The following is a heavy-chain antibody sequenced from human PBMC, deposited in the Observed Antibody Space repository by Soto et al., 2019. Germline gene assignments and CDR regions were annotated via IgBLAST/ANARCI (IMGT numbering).Heavy chain of an antibody. V-gene: IGHV4-30-4*01. CDR3: GRGQTPLDV. CDR2: IYYSGST. CDR1: GGTITRGDHF. Sequence: SETLSLTCSVSGGTITRGDHFWSWVRQSPGKGLEWLGYIYYSGSTYYNPSLKGRVMMTIDTSKHQFSLNLSSVTAADTAVFYWGRGQTPLDVGGQGPTAT. J-gene: IGHJ6*02.